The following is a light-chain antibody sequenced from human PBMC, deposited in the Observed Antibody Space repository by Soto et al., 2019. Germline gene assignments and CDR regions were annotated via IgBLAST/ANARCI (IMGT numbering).Light chain of an antibody. V-gene: IGLV2-14*01. Sequence: QSVLTQPASVSGSPGQSITISCTGTSSDGGGYNYVSWYQQHPGKAPKLMIYDVSNRPSGVSNRFSGSKSGNTASLTISGLQAEVEADYYCSSYTSSSTLLYVFGTGTKVTVL. CDR3: SSYTSSSTLLYV. CDR2: DVS. J-gene: IGLJ1*01. CDR1: SSDGGGYNY.